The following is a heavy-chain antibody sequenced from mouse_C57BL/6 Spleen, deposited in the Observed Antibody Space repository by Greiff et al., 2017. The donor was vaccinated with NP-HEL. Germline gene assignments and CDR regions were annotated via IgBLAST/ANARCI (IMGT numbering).Heavy chain of an antibody. D-gene: IGHD6-1*01. V-gene: IGHV5-4*01. J-gene: IGHJ2*01. Sequence: EVKLEESGGGLVKPGGSLKLSCAASGFTFSSYAMSWVRQTPEKRLEWVATISDGGSYTYYPDNVKGRFTISRDNAKNNLYLQMSHLKSEDTAMYYCARETSYRNFAYWGQGTTLTVSS. CDR1: GFTFSSYA. CDR2: ISDGGSYT. CDR3: ARETSYRNFAY.